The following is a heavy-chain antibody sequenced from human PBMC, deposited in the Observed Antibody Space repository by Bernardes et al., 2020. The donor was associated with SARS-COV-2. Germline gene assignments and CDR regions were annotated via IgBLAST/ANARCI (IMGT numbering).Heavy chain of an antibody. D-gene: IGHD3-10*01. Sequence: EPLSLTCSVSGGSINNYYWSWVRQAPGKGLEWVSAIGGSGVTTYYTDSVKGRFTISRDISKNTLYLQMNSLRAEDTAVYYCAKNHGSGGPNWFDSWGQGSLVTVSS. J-gene: IGHJ5*01. CDR3: AKNHGSGGPNWFDS. CDR2: IGGSGVTT. CDR1: GGSINNYY. V-gene: IGHV3-23*01.